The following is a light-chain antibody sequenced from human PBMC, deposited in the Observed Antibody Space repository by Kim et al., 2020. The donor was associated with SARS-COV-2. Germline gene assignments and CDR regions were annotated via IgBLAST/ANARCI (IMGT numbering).Light chain of an antibody. CDR1: QSVSSSY. CDR2: GAS. V-gene: IGKV3-20*01. Sequence: PGDRATHSCRASQSVSSSYLAWYQQKPGQAPRRLNYGASSRATGIPDRFSGSVSGTDFTLTISRLEPEDFAVYYCQQYGSSPRLTFGGGTKVDIK. CDR3: QQYGSSPRLT. J-gene: IGKJ4*01.